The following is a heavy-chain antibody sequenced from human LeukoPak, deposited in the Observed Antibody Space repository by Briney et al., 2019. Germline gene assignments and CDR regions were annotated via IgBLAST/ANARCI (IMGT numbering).Heavy chain of an antibody. CDR1: GFSLSSYW. CDR2: INIDGSTT. V-gene: IGHV3-74*03. Sequence: PGGSLRLSCVASGFSLSSYWVHWVRQAPGKGLVWVSRINIDGSTTTYADSVKGRFTISRDNAKKTVSLQMTSLRAEDTAVYYCVSDYTGHDVYWGQGTLVTVSS. J-gene: IGHJ4*02. D-gene: IGHD5-12*01. CDR3: VSDYTGHDVY.